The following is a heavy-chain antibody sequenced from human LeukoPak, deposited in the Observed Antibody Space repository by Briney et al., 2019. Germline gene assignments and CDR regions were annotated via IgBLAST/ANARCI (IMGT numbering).Heavy chain of an antibody. J-gene: IGHJ6*02. CDR1: GGSLNSYY. Sequence: SETLSLTCSVSGGSLNSYYWTWIRQPPGPGLEWIGYVYYNGGTNSNPSLISRVTISVDMSNNQFSLLLYSVTAADTAVYYCARRGFYDLSTTYYDHAMDVWGQGITVTVSS. CDR3: ARRGFYDLSTTYYDHAMDV. V-gene: IGHV4-59*08. D-gene: IGHD3-9*01. CDR2: VYYNGGT.